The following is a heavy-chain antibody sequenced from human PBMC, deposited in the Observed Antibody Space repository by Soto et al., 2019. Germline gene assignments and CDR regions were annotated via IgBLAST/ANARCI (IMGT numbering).Heavy chain of an antibody. Sequence: EVQLVESGGGLVQPGGSLRLSCAASGFTLSHHYMDWVRQAPGKGLEWVGRTRNEANSYTTEYAASVRGRFTISRDDSNNSLFLQMNSLKTEDTAVYYCTRDLGVWWSGGSSHEGGVYWGQGTLVTVSS. J-gene: IGHJ4*02. V-gene: IGHV3-72*01. CDR1: GFTLSHHY. CDR2: TRNEANSYTT. CDR3: TRDLGVWWSGGSSHEGGVY. D-gene: IGHD2-15*01.